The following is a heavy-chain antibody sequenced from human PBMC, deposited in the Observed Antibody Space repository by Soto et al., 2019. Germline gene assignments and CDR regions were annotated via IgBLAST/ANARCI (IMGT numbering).Heavy chain of an antibody. V-gene: IGHV3-9*01. J-gene: IGHJ4*02. Sequence: VESGGGWVQPGRSLRLSCAASRFTFDDYAMHWVRQGPGKCLEWVSSISWNSGNLGYADSVKGRFTISRDNAKNSLYLQMNSLRGEDTALYYCAKGASTTVFAFNDYWGQGTLVTVSS. CDR1: RFTFDDYA. CDR2: ISWNSGNL. CDR3: AKGASTTVFAFNDY. D-gene: IGHD4-17*01.